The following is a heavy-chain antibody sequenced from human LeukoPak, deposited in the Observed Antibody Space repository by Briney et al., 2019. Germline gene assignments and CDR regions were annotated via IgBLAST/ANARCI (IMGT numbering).Heavy chain of an antibody. D-gene: IGHD6-6*01. CDR2: ISSSGTTK. V-gene: IGHV3-48*01. Sequence: GGSLRLSCAASGFTLSSYSMNWVRQAPGKGLQWVSYISSSGTTKTYADSVKGRFTISRDNSKNTLYLQMNSLRAEDTAVYYCAKYSSSSFYFDYWGQGTLVTVSS. CDR3: AKYSSSSFYFDY. CDR1: GFTLSSYS. J-gene: IGHJ4*02.